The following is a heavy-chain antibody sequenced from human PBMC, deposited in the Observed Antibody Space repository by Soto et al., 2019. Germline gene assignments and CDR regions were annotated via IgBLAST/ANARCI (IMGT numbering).Heavy chain of an antibody. Sequence: EVQLVESGGGLVQPGRSLRLSCAASGFTFDDYAMHWVRQAPGKGLEWVSGISWNSGSIGYADSVKGRFTISRDNAKNSLYLQMYSLRAEDTALYYCARGVATRKKLDYWGQGTLVTVSS. CDR3: ARGVATRKKLDY. J-gene: IGHJ4*02. D-gene: IGHD5-12*01. V-gene: IGHV3-9*01. CDR1: GFTFDDYA. CDR2: ISWNSGSI.